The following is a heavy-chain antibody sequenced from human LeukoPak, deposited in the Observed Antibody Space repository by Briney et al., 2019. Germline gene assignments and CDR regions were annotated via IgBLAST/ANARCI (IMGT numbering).Heavy chain of an antibody. CDR3: AREGLAGYFDY. J-gene: IGHJ4*02. Sequence: ASVKVSCKASGYTFTSYAMHWVRQAPGQRLEWMGWINAGNGNTKYSQKFQGRVTITRDTSASAAYMELSSLRSEDTAVYYCAREGLAGYFDYWGQGTLVTVSS. V-gene: IGHV1-3*01. D-gene: IGHD3/OR15-3a*01. CDR2: INAGNGNT. CDR1: GYTFTSYA.